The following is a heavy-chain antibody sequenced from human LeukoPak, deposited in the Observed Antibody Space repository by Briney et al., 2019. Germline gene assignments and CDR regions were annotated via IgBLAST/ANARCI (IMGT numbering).Heavy chain of an antibody. CDR2: ISYDGSNK. Sequence: GRSLRLSCAASGFTFSSYGMHWVRQAPGKGLEWVAVISYDGSNKYYADSVKGRFTISRDNSKNTLYLQMNSLRAEDTAVYYCAKDWRGSGSSYYYGMDVWGQGTTVTVSS. D-gene: IGHD3-10*01. J-gene: IGHJ6*02. V-gene: IGHV3-30*18. CDR3: AKDWRGSGSSYYYGMDV. CDR1: GFTFSSYG.